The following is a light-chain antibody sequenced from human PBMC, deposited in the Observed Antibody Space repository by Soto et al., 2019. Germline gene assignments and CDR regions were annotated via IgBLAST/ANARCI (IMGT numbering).Light chain of an antibody. J-gene: IGKJ5*01. CDR2: DAS. Sequence: EIVLTQSPATLSLSPGERATLSCRASQSISADLAWYQQKPGQPPRLLIYDASNRASGVPVRFSGSGSGTDFTLTITRLEPEDFALYYCQQYGGSPITFGLGTRLEI. CDR3: QQYGGSPIT. CDR1: QSISAD. V-gene: IGKV3-11*01.